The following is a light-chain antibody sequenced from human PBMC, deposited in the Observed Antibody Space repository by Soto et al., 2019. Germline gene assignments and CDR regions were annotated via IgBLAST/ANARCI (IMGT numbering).Light chain of an antibody. V-gene: IGKV3-20*01. CDR1: QSVSSSSY. Sequence: EIMLTQSPGTLSLSPGERATLSCRASQSVSSSSYLAWYQQRPGQAPRLLIYGASSRATGIPDRFSGSGSGTDFTLTISSLQPEDFATYYCQHYNSYSEAFCQGTKVELK. CDR3: QHYNSYSEA. CDR2: GAS. J-gene: IGKJ1*01.